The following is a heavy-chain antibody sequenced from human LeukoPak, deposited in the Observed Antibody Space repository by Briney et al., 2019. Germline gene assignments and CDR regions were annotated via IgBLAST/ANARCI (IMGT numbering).Heavy chain of an antibody. CDR2: ISYDGSKK. J-gene: IGHJ4*02. Sequence: PGGSLKLSCVASGFTFSTYAMLWVRQAPGKGLEWVTVISYDGSKKYYADSVKGRFTISRDNSKNTLYLQVDSLRPEDTAVYYCAKPYDSSLYTNLDYWGQGTLVTVSS. D-gene: IGHD3-22*01. V-gene: IGHV3-30-3*02. CDR1: GFTFSTYA. CDR3: AKPYDSSLYTNLDY.